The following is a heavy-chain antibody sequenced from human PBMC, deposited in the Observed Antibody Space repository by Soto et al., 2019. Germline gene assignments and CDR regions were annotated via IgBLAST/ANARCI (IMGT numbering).Heavy chain of an antibody. CDR3: ARRLFTSTWPSYFDY. V-gene: IGHV4-39*01. J-gene: IGHJ4*02. D-gene: IGHD6-13*01. CDR2: IHYSGST. CDR1: GGSISSSSYY. Sequence: LSLTCTVSGGSISSSSYYWGWIRQPPGKGLEWIGCIHYSGSTYYNPSLRSRVTSSVDTSKNQFSLKVSSVTAADTAVYYCARRLFTSTWPSYFDYWGQGTPVTVSS.